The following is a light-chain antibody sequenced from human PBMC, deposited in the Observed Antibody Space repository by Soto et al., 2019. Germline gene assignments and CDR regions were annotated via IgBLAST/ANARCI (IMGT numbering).Light chain of an antibody. CDR3: QHYNNWPFT. CDR1: ESVSGY. J-gene: IGKJ2*01. Sequence: IQMTQSPSSLSASVGDRVTITCRATESVSGYLNWYQQKPGKAPKLLIYGASSLQSGVPSRFSGSGSGTAFTLTISNLQSEDYAVYYCQHYNNWPFTFGQ. V-gene: IGKV1-39*01. CDR2: GAS.